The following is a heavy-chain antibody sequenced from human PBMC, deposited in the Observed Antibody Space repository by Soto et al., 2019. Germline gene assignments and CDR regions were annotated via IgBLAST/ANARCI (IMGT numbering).Heavy chain of an antibody. V-gene: IGHV6-1*01. J-gene: IGHJ6*02. CDR3: ARAPGYDHYHYYGMDV. D-gene: IGHD3-3*01. Sequence: SQTLSLTCAISGDSVSSNSSAWNWIRQSPSRGLEWLGRTYYRSRWYNDYAVSVNSRITINPDTSKNQFSLQMNSVTPEDTAVYYCARAPGYDHYHYYGMDVWGQGTTVTVSS. CDR1: GDSVSSNSSA. CDR2: TYYRSRWYN.